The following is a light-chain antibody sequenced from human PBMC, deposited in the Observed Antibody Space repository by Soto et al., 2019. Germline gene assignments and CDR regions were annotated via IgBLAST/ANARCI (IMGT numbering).Light chain of an antibody. Sequence: AIRMTQSPSSFSASTGDRVTITCRASQGISSYLAWYQQKPGKAPKLLIYAASTLQSGVPSRFSGSGSGTEFTLTISNLQPEDFATYYCQQANSPPLTFGGGTKVDI. CDR3: QQANSPPLT. CDR1: QGISSY. V-gene: IGKV1-8*01. J-gene: IGKJ4*01. CDR2: AAS.